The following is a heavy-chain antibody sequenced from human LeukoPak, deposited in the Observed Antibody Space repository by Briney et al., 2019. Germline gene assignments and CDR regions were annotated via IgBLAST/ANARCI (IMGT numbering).Heavy chain of an antibody. D-gene: IGHD2-2*01. CDR1: GGAFSGYY. CDR3: ARVYCSSTSCPYYYYGMDA. J-gene: IGHJ6*04. Sequence: SETLSLTCAVYGGAFSGYYWSWIRQPPGKGLEWIGGINHIGSTNYNPSLKSRVTISVDTSKNQFSLKLSSVTAADTAVYYCARVYCSSTSCPYYYYGMDAWGKGTTVTVSS. V-gene: IGHV4-34*01. CDR2: INHIGST.